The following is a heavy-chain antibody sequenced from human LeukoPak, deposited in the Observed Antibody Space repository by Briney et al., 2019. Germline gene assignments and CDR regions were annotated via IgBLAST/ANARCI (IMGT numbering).Heavy chain of an antibody. CDR3: VFYGGDTWFDP. Sequence: SETLSLTCTVSGGSISSSSYYWGWIRQPPGKGLEWIGSIYYSGSTYYNPSLKSRVTISVDTSKNQFSLKLSSVTAADTAVYYCVFYGGDTWFDPWGQGTLVTVSS. V-gene: IGHV4-39*01. CDR2: IYYSGST. J-gene: IGHJ5*02. D-gene: IGHD4-17*01. CDR1: GGSISSSSYY.